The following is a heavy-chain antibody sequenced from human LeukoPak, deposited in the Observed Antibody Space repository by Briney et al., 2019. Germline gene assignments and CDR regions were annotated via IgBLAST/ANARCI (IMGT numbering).Heavy chain of an antibody. CDR1: GYTFTTYG. V-gene: IGHV1-2*02. Sequence: ASVKVSCKASGYTFTTYGISWVRQAPGQGLEWMGWINPNSGGTNYAQKFQGRVTMTRDTSISTACMELSRLRSDDTAVYYCARDVSFGVDAFDIWGQGTMVTVSS. CDR3: ARDVSFGVDAFDI. D-gene: IGHD3-3*01. CDR2: INPNSGGT. J-gene: IGHJ3*02.